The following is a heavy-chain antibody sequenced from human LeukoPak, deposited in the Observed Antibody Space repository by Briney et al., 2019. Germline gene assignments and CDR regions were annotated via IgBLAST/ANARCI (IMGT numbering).Heavy chain of an antibody. CDR3: TVQAAGYYYYYYMDV. D-gene: IGHD6-13*01. V-gene: IGHV3-15*01. J-gene: IGHJ6*03. CDR1: GFTFSNAW. CDR2: IKSKTDGGTT. Sequence: GGSLRLSCAASGFTFSNAWMSWVRQAPGKGLEWVGRIKSKTDGGTTDYAAPVKGRFTISRDDSKNTLYLQMNSLKTEDTAVYYCTVQAAGYYYYYYMDVWGKGTTVTVSS.